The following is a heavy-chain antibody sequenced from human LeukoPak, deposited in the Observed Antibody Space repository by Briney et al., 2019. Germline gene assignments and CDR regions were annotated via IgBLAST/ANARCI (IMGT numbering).Heavy chain of an antibody. D-gene: IGHD6-13*01. V-gene: IGHV3-9*01. Sequence: GGSLRLSCAASGFTFDDYAMHWVRQAPGKGLEWVSGISWNSGSIGYADSVKGRFTISRDNAKNSLYLQMNSLRAEDTALYYCAKDEGAAAAGPFDYWGQGTLVTVSS. CDR1: GFTFDDYA. CDR3: AKDEGAAAAGPFDY. J-gene: IGHJ4*02. CDR2: ISWNSGSI.